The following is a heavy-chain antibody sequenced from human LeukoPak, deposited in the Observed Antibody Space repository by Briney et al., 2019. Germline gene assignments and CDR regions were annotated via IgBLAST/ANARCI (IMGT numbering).Heavy chain of an antibody. Sequence: SETLSLTCTVSGYSISSGYYWGWIRQPPGKGLEWIGSIYHSGSTYYNPSLKGRVTISVDTSKNQFSLKLSSVTAADTAVYYCARIVLRYFDWFPQNYYYMDVWGKGTTVTVSS. CDR2: IYHSGST. CDR1: GYSISSGYY. V-gene: IGHV4-38-2*02. CDR3: ARIVLRYFDWFPQNYYYMDV. J-gene: IGHJ6*03. D-gene: IGHD3-9*01.